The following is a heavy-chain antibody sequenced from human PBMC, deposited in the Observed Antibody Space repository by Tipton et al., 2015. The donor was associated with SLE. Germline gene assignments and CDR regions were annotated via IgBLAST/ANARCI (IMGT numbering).Heavy chain of an antibody. CDR2: IYPDDSDT. CDR1: GYRFNSYW. V-gene: IGHV5-51*01. CDR3: ARLENGIVGATKAFDI. D-gene: IGHD1-26*01. Sequence: QLVQSGAEVKKPGESLKISCKGSGYRFNSYWIGWVRQMPGKGLEWMGIIYPDDSDTRYSPSFQGQVTISADKSISTAYLQWSSLKASDTAMYYCARLENGIVGATKAFDIWGQGTMVTVSS. J-gene: IGHJ3*02.